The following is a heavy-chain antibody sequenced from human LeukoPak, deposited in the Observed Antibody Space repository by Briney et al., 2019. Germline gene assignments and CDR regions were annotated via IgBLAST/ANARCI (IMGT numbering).Heavy chain of an antibody. CDR1: GFTFSSYA. D-gene: IGHD6-19*01. J-gene: IGHJ4*02. Sequence: GGSLRLSCAASGFTFSSYAMHWVRQAPGKGLEYVSAISSNGGSKYYANSVKGRFTISRDNSKNTLYLQMGSLRAEDMAVYYCARSIAVAAAYFDYWGQGTLVTVSS. CDR3: ARSIAVAAAYFDY. CDR2: ISSNGGSK. V-gene: IGHV3-64*01.